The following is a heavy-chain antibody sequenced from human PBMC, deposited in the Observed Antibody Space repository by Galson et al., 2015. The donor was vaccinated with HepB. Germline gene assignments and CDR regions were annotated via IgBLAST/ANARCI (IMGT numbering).Heavy chain of an antibody. J-gene: IGHJ6*02. CDR1: GYTFTSYY. CDR3: ARDLIVGATVGYYYYGMDV. Sequence: TVKVSCKASGYTFTSYYMHWVRQAPGQGLEWMGIINPSGGSTSYAQKFQGRVTMTRNTSTSTVYMELSSLRSEDTAVYYCARDLIVGATVGYYYYGMDVWGQGTTVTVSS. V-gene: IGHV1-46*01. CDR2: INPSGGST. D-gene: IGHD1-26*01.